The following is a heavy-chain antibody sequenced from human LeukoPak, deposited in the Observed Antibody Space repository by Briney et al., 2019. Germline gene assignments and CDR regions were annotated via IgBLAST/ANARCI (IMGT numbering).Heavy chain of an antibody. J-gene: IGHJ3*02. CDR1: GFTFSSYA. Sequence: PGGSLRLSCAASGFTFSSYAMSWVRQAPGKGLEWVAVISYDGSNKYYADSVKGRFTISRDNAKNSLYLQMNSLRAEDTALYHCARDLWNLGDSGSYYRAFDIWGQGTMVTVSS. V-gene: IGHV3-30-3*01. D-gene: IGHD1-26*01. CDR2: ISYDGSNK. CDR3: ARDLWNLGDSGSYYRAFDI.